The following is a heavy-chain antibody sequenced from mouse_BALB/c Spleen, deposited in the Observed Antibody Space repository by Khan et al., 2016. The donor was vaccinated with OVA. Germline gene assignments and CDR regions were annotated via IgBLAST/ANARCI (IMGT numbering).Heavy chain of an antibody. CDR3: ARGEYAFFAY. CDR1: GYAFSNYC. Sequence: QVQLKESGAELVRPGSSMKFSCKASGYAFSNYCMNWVRQGPGQGLEWIGRIYPGDGNTLYNAKFQDKATLTADKSSSTAYMQLSSLTSEDSAVYFCARGEYAFFAYWGQGTLVTVSA. V-gene: IGHV1-80*01. CDR2: IYPGDGNT. D-gene: IGHD2-14*01. J-gene: IGHJ3*01.